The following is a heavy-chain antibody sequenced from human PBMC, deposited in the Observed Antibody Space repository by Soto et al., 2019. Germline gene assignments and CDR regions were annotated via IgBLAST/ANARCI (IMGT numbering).Heavy chain of an antibody. CDR2: IIPIFGTA. D-gene: IGHD3-22*01. CDR1: GGTFSSYA. Sequence: SVKVSCKASGGTFSSYAISWVRQAPGQGLEWMGGIIPIFGTANYAQKFQGRVTITADESTSTAYMELSSLRSEDTAVYYCARGVPGSYYDSSGYHPPFDYWGQGTLVTVSS. CDR3: ARGVPGSYYDSSGYHPPFDY. V-gene: IGHV1-69*13. J-gene: IGHJ4*02.